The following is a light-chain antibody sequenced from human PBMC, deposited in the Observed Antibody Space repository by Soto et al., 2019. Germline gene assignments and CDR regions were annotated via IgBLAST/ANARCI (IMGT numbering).Light chain of an antibody. CDR2: WAS. V-gene: IGKV4-1*01. J-gene: IGKJ2*01. Sequence: DIVMTQSPDSLAVSLGERATINCKSSQSVFYSANNKNYLAWYQQKPGQPPKLLIYWASTRESGVPDRFSGSGSGSDFTLTISSLQAEDVAVYYCQQYYTFWYTFGQGTKLEI. CDR1: QSVFYSANNKNY. CDR3: QQYYTFWYT.